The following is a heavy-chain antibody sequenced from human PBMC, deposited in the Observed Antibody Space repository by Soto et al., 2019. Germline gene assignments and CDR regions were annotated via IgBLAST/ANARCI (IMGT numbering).Heavy chain of an antibody. CDR3: ARDRSSWLGDGWFDP. J-gene: IGHJ5*02. CDR2: IYSSGTT. Sequence: QVQLQEAGPGLVKPSQTLSLTCTVSGGSIRSGDYYWSWIRQHPGKGLEWIGYIYSSGTTYYNPSLKSRLSISVDTSNNQFSLKLSSVTAADTAVYSCARDRSSWLGDGWFDPWGRGTLVTVSS. D-gene: IGHD6-13*01. V-gene: IGHV4-31*03. CDR1: GGSIRSGDYY.